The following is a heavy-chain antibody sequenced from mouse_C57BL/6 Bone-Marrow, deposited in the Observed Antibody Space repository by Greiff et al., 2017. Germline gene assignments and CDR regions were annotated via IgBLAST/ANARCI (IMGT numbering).Heavy chain of an antibody. D-gene: IGHD1-1*01. Sequence: EVKVVESGPGLAKPSQTLSLTCSVTGYSITSDYWNWIRKFPGNKLEYMGYISYSGSTYYNPSLKSRISITRDTSKNQYYLQLNSVTTEDTATYYCARDGYYGSSYRYFDVWGTGTTVTVSS. V-gene: IGHV3-8*01. CDR3: ARDGYYGSSYRYFDV. CDR1: GYSITSDY. CDR2: ISYSGST. J-gene: IGHJ1*03.